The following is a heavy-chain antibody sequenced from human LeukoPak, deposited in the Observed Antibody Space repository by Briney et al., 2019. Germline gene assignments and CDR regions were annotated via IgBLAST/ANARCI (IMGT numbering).Heavy chain of an antibody. D-gene: IGHD6-13*01. CDR3: ARGKALYSSSLHDY. V-gene: IGHV3-48*03. CDR1: GFTFSSYE. CDR2: ISSSGSTI. J-gene: IGHJ4*02. Sequence: PGGSLRLSCAASGFTFSSYEMNWVRQAPGKGLEWVSYISSSGSTIYYADSVKGRFTISRDNAKNSLYLQMNSLRAEDTAVYYCARGKALYSSSLHDYWGQGTLVTVSS.